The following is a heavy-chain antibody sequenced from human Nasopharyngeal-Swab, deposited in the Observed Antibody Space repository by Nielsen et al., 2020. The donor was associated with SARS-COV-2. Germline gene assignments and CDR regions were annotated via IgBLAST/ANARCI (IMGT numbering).Heavy chain of an antibody. Sequence: SQTLSLTCAVYVGSFTGYYWSWIRQPPGKGLGWSGEINHSGSTNYNPSLKSRVTISVDTSKNQFSLKLSSVTAADTAVYYCARVELRFLEWYDYWGQGTLVTVSS. CDR3: ARVELRFLEWYDY. CDR2: INHSGST. CDR1: VGSFTGYY. J-gene: IGHJ4*02. D-gene: IGHD3-3*01. V-gene: IGHV4-34*01.